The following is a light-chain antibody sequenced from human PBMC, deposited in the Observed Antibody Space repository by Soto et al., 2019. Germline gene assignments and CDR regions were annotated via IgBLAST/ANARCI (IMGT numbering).Light chain of an antibody. CDR1: QSISIF. Sequence: DIQMTQSPSSLSASVGDRVTITCRASQSISIFLNGYQQKPGNAPKLLIYAASSLQSGVPSRFRGRGSGTDFSLTSSSVQPEDCATYYCEQTDSFPETFGNGTKVEIK. CDR3: EQTDSFPET. J-gene: IGKJ1*01. V-gene: IGKV1-39*01. CDR2: AAS.